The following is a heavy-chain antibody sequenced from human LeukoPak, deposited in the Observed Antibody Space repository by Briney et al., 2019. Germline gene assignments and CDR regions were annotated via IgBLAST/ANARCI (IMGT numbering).Heavy chain of an antibody. Sequence: SVKVSCKASGGTFSSYAISWVRQAPGQGLAWMGGIIPIFGTANYAQKFQGRVTITADESTSTAYMELSSLRSEDTAVYYCARGTTVTTEGDYYYYYYMDVWGKGTTVTVSS. J-gene: IGHJ6*03. CDR3: ARGTTVTTEGDYYYYYYMDV. CDR1: GGTFSSYA. V-gene: IGHV1-69*13. CDR2: IIPIFGTA. D-gene: IGHD4-17*01.